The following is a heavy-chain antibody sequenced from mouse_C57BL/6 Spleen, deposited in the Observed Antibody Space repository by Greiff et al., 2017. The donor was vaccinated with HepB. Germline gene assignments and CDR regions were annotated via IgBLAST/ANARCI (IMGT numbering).Heavy chain of an antibody. D-gene: IGHD1-1*01. CDR3: ARYYYGSSPYYAMDY. CDR1: GYTFTHYN. J-gene: IGHJ4*01. V-gene: IGHV1-22*01. CDR2: INPNNGGT. Sequence: VQLQQSGPELVKPGASVKMSCKASGYTFTHYNMHWVKQSHGKSLEWIGYINPNNGGTSYNQKFKGKATLTVNKSSSTAYMELRSLTSEDSAVYYCARYYYGSSPYYAMDYWGQGTSVTVSS.